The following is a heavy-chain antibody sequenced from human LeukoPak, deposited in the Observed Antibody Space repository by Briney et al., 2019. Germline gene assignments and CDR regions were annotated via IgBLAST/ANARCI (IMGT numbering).Heavy chain of an antibody. CDR1: GGSISSYY. V-gene: IGHV4-4*07. CDR2: IYTSGST. CDR3: ARSGHDYIWGSYNYKPYYYMDV. D-gene: IGHD3-16*01. J-gene: IGHJ6*03. Sequence: SETLSLTCTVSGGSISSYYWSWIRQPAGKGLEWIGRIYTSGSTTYNPSLKSRVTMSVDTSKNQLSLELTSVTAADSAVYYCARSGHDYIWGSYNYKPYYYMDVWGKGTTVTVSS.